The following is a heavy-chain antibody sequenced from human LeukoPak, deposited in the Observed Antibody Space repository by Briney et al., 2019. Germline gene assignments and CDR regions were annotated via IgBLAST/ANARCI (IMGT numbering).Heavy chain of an antibody. CDR2: ISGRVGSQ. D-gene: IGHD2/OR15-2a*01. Sequence: KXLEXXSAISGRVGSQYYADSVKVQFTMSRDNSNTTLYLQMNSLRAEDTGVYYCAKNIHYVQSESAFGIWGQGTMVTVSS. CDR3: AKNIHYVQSESAFGI. J-gene: IGHJ3*02. V-gene: IGHV3-23*01.